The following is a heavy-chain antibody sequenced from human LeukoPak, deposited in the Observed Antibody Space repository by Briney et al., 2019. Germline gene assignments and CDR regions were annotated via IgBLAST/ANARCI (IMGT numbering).Heavy chain of an antibody. CDR2: MNPNSGNT. CDR1: GYTFTSFD. CDR3: ARVSSYYGSGVLRYYYYMDV. V-gene: IGHV1-8*01. Sequence: GASVKVSCKASGYTFTSFDMNWVRQATGQGLEWMGWMNPNSGNTGYAQKFQGRVTITADKSTSTAYMELSSLRSEDTAVYYCARVSSYYGSGVLRYYYYMDVWGKGTTVTVSS. D-gene: IGHD3-10*01. J-gene: IGHJ6*03.